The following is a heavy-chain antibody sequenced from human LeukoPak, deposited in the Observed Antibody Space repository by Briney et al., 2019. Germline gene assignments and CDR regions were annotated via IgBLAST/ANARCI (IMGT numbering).Heavy chain of an antibody. Sequence: GGSLRLSCVASGFTFSSYAMSWVRQAPGKGLEWVSDISGSGGSTYYADSVKGRFTISRDNSKNTLFLQMNSLRAEDTAVYYCAKETYSSGWYPYFDYWGPGTLVTVSS. V-gene: IGHV3-23*01. J-gene: IGHJ4*02. CDR2: ISGSGGST. CDR1: GFTFSSYA. D-gene: IGHD6-19*01. CDR3: AKETYSSGWYPYFDY.